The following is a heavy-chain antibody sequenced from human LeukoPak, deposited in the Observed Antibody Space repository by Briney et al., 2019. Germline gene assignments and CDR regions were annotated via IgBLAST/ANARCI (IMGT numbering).Heavy chain of an antibody. V-gene: IGHV3-23*01. CDR3: ACLAGIVVVPAGPFDY. D-gene: IGHD2-2*01. CDR1: GFTFSSYA. Sequence: GGSLRLSCAASGFTFSSYAMSWVRQAPGKGREWVSAISGSGGSTYYADSVKGRFTISRDNSKNTLYLQMNSLRAEDTAVYYCACLAGIVVVPAGPFDYWGQGTLVTVSS. J-gene: IGHJ4*01. CDR2: ISGSGGST.